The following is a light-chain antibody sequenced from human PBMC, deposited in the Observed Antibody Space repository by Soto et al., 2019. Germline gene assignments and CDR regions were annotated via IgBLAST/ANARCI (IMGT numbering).Light chain of an antibody. CDR3: TSFTSSSTQV. J-gene: IGLJ1*01. V-gene: IGLV2-14*01. Sequence: QSALTQPASVSGSPGQSITISCTGPSGDVDAFDYVSWYQQHPGKAPKLMIFEVSDRPSGVSDRFSGSKSGSTASLTISGLQAEDEADYFCTSFTSSSTQVFGTGTKVTVL. CDR1: SGDVDAFDY. CDR2: EVS.